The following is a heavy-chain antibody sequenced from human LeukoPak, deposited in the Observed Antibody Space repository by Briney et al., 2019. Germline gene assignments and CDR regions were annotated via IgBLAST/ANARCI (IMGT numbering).Heavy chain of an antibody. D-gene: IGHD1-1*01. CDR3: ARDWGTSAPVGWFDP. CDR2: ISAYNGNT. J-gene: IGHJ5*02. Sequence: ASVKVSCKASGYTFTSYGISWVRQAPGQGLEWMGWISAYNGNTNYAQKLQGRVTMTTDTSTRTDYMELRSLRSDDTAVYYCARDWGTSAPVGWFDPWGQGTLVTVSS. CDR1: GYTFTSYG. V-gene: IGHV1-18*01.